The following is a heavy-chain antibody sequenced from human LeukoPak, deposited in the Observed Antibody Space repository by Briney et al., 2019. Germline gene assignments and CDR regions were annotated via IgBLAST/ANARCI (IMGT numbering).Heavy chain of an antibody. CDR1: GGSFSGYY. CDR3: ARRGVVPAARRQFDY. J-gene: IGHJ4*02. V-gene: IGHV4-34*01. D-gene: IGHD2-2*01. CDR2: INHSGGT. Sequence: PSETLSLTCQVYGGSFSGYYWSWIRQPPGKGLEWIGEINHSGGTNHNPSLKSRVTISVDTSKNQFSLKLSSVTAADTAVYYCARRGVVPAARRQFDYWGQGTLVTVSP.